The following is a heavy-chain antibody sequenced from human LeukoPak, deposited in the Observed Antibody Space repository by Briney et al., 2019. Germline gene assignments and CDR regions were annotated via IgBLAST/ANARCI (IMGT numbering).Heavy chain of an antibody. D-gene: IGHD2-2*01. V-gene: IGHV1-69*13. J-gene: IGHJ6*02. CDR3: AREDCSSTSCYQAFHYYGMDV. Sequence: GASVKVSCKASGGTFSSYAISWVRQAPGQGLEWMGGIIPIFGTANYAQKFQGRVTITADESTSTAYMELSSLRPEDTAVYYCAREDCSSTSCYQAFHYYGMDVWGQGTTVTVSS. CDR2: IIPIFGTA. CDR1: GGTFSSYA.